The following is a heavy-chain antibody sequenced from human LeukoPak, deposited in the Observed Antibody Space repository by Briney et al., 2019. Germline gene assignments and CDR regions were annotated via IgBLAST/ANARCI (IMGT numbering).Heavy chain of an antibody. CDR2: IYYSGST. D-gene: IGHD2-21*02. CDR3: ARGGDWLFDY. CDR1: GDSISNYY. Sequence: SETLSLTCTVSGDSISNYYWSWIRQPPGKGLEWIGYIYYSGSTNYNPSLKSRVTISVDTSKNQFSLKLSSVSAADTALYYCARGGDWLFDYWGQGILVTVSS. J-gene: IGHJ4*02. V-gene: IGHV4-59*01.